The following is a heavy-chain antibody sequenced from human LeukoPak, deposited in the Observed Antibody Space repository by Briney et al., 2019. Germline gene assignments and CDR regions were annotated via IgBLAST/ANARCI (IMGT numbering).Heavy chain of an antibody. Sequence: PGGSLRLSCAASGFTVSSNYMSWVRQAPGKGLEWVSVIYSGGRTYYADSVKGRFAISRDNSKNTLYLQMNSLTAEDTAVYYRARHLYGDYLTDRYYGMDVWGQGTTVTVSS. CDR2: IYSGGRT. J-gene: IGHJ6*02. CDR1: GFTVSSNY. V-gene: IGHV3-53*01. CDR3: ARHLYGDYLTDRYYGMDV. D-gene: IGHD4-17*01.